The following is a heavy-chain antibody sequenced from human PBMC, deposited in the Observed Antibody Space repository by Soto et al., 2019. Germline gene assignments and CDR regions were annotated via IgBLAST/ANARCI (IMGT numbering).Heavy chain of an antibody. CDR1: GGTFSRYG. CDR3: ARTYYQWEALLYFDF. CDR2: IIPIFGTT. Sequence: QVQLVQSGAEVKKPGSSVKVSCTASGGTFSRYGFTWVRQAPGQGFQWMGGIIPIFGTTHYEQNFQGRLSITADESTSTVYMELSSLRSDDTAIYFCARTYYQWEALLYFDFWGQGTLVTVSS. D-gene: IGHD1-26*01. J-gene: IGHJ4*02. V-gene: IGHV1-69*01.